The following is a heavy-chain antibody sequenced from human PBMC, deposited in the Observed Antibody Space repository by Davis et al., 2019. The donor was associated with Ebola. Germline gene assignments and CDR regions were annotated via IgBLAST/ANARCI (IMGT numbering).Heavy chain of an antibody. J-gene: IGHJ6*02. Sequence: PGGSLRLSCTVSGGSISSYYWSWIRQPAGKGLEWIGRIYTSGSTNYNPSLKSRVTMSVDTSKNQFSLKLSSVTAADTAVYYCARETMVQGVMLLNGMDVWGQGTTVTVSS. CDR2: IYTSGST. CDR1: GGSISSYY. D-gene: IGHD3-10*01. CDR3: ARETMVQGVMLLNGMDV. V-gene: IGHV4-4*07.